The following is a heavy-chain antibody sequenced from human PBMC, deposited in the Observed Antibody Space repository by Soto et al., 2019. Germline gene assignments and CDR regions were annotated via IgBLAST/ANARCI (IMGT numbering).Heavy chain of an antibody. CDR2: IKSKTAGGTT. V-gene: IGHV3-15*01. D-gene: IGHD2-2*02. J-gene: IGHJ1*01. CDR3: STGFIPPYTRAADN. Sequence: GGSLRLSCAASRFTFHTAWLSCFRQPPGKRLEWVGRIKSKTAGGTTQDAAPVKDRFTISRDDSKNTLYLQMNSLKTEDTAVYYCSTGFIPPYTRAADNWGTGPLVTVSS. CDR1: RFTFHTAW.